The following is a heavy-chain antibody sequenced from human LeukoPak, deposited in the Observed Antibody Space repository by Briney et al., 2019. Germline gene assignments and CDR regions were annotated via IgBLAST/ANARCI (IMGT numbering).Heavy chain of an antibody. CDR2: TSYSGRT. Sequence: SETLSLTCTVSGGSITSYYRTWIRQSPGKGLEWIGYTSYSGRTNANPSLKSRVTLSVDTSKSQFSLKMSSLTAADTAVYYCARTTGYSSTWEFDSWGQGILVTVSS. CDR1: GGSITSYY. CDR3: ARTTGYSSTWEFDS. J-gene: IGHJ4*02. D-gene: IGHD6-13*01. V-gene: IGHV4-59*01.